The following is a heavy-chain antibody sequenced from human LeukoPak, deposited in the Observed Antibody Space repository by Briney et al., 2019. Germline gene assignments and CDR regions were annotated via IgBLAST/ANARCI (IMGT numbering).Heavy chain of an antibody. CDR3: ARGGAWYYYDSSGYYPNYFDY. CDR2: IKQDGSEK. CDR1: GFTFSNYW. V-gene: IGHV3-7*03. D-gene: IGHD3-22*01. J-gene: IGHJ4*02. Sequence: GGSLRLSCAASGFTFSNYWMGWVRQAPGKGLEWVANIKQDGSEKYYVDSVKGRFTISRDNAKNSLYLQMNSLRAEDTAVYYCARGGAWYYYDSSGYYPNYFDYWGQGTPVTVSS.